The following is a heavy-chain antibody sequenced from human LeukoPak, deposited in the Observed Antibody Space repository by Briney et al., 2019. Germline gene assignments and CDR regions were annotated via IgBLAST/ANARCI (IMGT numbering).Heavy chain of an antibody. Sequence: PSETLSLTFTVSGGSISSSSYYWGWIRQPPGKGLEWIGSIYYSGSTYYNPSLKSPVTISVDTSKNQFSLKLSSVTAADTAVYYCASAYDSSAYYPFDYWGQGTLVTVSS. CDR3: ASAYDSSAYYPFDY. CDR2: IYYSGST. V-gene: IGHV4-39*01. J-gene: IGHJ4*02. CDR1: GGSISSSSYY. D-gene: IGHD3-22*01.